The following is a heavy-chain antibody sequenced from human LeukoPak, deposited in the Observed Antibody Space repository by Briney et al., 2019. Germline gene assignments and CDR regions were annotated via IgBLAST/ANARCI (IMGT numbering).Heavy chain of an antibody. D-gene: IGHD6-13*01. Sequence: PGGSLRLSCAASGFTFSDYYMSWIRQAPGKGLEWASYISSSGSTIYYADSVKGRFTISRDNAKNSLYLQMNSLRAEDTAVYYCARDFWGIADAPDAFDIWGQGTMVTVSS. V-gene: IGHV3-11*01. CDR1: GFTFSDYY. CDR2: ISSSGSTI. CDR3: ARDFWGIADAPDAFDI. J-gene: IGHJ3*02.